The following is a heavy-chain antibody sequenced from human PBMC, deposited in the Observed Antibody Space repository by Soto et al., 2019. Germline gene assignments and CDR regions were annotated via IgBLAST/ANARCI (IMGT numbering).Heavy chain of an antibody. CDR3: ARRWGRTFDY. Sequence: TLSLTCTVSGGSISSYYWSWIRQPPGKGLEWNGYIYYSGSTNYKPSLKSRVNISVDTSKNQFSLKLSSVTAADTAVYYCARRWGRTFDYWGQGTLVTVSS. D-gene: IGHD7-27*01. J-gene: IGHJ4*02. V-gene: IGHV4-59*08. CDR1: GGSISSYY. CDR2: IYYSGST.